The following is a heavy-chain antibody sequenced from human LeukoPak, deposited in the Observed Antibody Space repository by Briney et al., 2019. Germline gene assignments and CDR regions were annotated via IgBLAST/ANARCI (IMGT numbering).Heavy chain of an antibody. CDR1: GFTFSSYG. J-gene: IGHJ4*02. CDR2: ISYDGSNK. Sequence: GGSLRLPCAASGFTFSSYGMHWVRQAPGKGLEWVAVISYDGSNKYYADSVKGRFTISRDNSKNTLYLQMNSLGAEDTAVYYCAKDLGEWGNLGTLQLERGPDYWGQGTLVTVSS. V-gene: IGHV3-30*18. CDR3: AKDLGEWGNLGTLQLERGPDY. D-gene: IGHD1-1*01.